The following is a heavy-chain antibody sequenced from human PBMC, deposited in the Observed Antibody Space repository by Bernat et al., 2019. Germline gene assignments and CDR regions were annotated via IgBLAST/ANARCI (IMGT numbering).Heavy chain of an antibody. Sequence: EVQLLESGGGLVQPGESLRLSCAASGFTFSSYALSWVRQAPGRGLEWVSSISDSGGSTFYADSVKGRFTISRDKSKNTLYLEMNSLRADDTAVYYCEKRVAYSSKWAYFDSWGQGALVTVSS. D-gene: IGHD6-13*01. V-gene: IGHV3-23*01. CDR3: EKRVAYSSKWAYFDS. CDR1: GFTFSSYA. J-gene: IGHJ4*02. CDR2: ISDSGGST.